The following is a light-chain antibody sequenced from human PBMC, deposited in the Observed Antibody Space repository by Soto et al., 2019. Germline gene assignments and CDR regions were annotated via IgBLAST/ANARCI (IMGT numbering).Light chain of an antibody. CDR3: QQRRSWQVN. CDR2: AAS. CDR1: QSVTSNY. Sequence: EIVLTHYSCALSFSLGVRAPLSLRASQSVTSNYLAWYQQKPGQAPRILIFAASSRATGIPDKFSCSGSGTNFTLTISSLEPEDFAVYSCQQRRSWQVNCGQGTRL. V-gene: IGKV3D-20*02. J-gene: IGKJ5*01.